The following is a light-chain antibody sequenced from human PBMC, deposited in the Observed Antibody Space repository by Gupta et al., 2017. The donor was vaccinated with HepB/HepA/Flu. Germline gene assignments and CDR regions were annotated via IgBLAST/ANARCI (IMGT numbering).Light chain of an antibody. CDR3: MQALQTPPWT. V-gene: IGKV2-28*01. CDR2: VGS. CDR1: HSPLRSNGYNY. J-gene: IGKJ1*01. Sequence: DMVMTHSPVSLPVTPGEPASSPCRPRHSPLRSNGYNYLDWYLQKPGQSPQLLIYVGSNRASGVPDRFSGSGSGTEFTLKISRVEAEDVGVYYCMQALQTPPWTFGQGTKVEIK.